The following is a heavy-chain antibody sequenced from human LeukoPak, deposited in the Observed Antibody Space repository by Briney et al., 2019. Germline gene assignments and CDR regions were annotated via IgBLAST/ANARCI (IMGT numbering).Heavy chain of an antibody. V-gene: IGHV4-34*01. CDR2: INHSGST. Sequence: SETLSLTCGVYDGSFSDYYWSWIRQPPGKGLEWIGEINHSGSTNYNPSLKSRVTISVDTSKNQFYLRLSSVTAADTAVYYCASLGRGGSYYYYFGMDVWGQGTTVIVSS. CDR3: ASLGRGGSYYYYFGMDV. CDR1: DGSFSDYY. J-gene: IGHJ6*02. D-gene: IGHD1-26*01.